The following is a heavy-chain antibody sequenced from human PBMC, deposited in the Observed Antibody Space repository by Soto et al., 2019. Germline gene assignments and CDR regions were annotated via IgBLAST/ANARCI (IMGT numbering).Heavy chain of an antibody. D-gene: IGHD2-8*02. V-gene: IGHV1-8*01. CDR1: GYTFTSYD. Sequence: GASVKVSCKASGYTFTSYDINWVRQATGQGLEWMGWMNPNSGNTGYAQKFQGRVTMTRNTSISTAYMELSSLRSEDTAVYYCAKLYCSGSLSPDFYYCGQGTLVTVSS. CDR2: MNPNSGNT. J-gene: IGHJ4*02. CDR3: AKLYCSGSLSPDFYY.